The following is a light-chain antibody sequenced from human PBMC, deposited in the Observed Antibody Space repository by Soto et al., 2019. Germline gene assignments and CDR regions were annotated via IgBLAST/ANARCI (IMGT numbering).Light chain of an antibody. CDR1: SSNIGAGYN. Sequence: QSVLTQPPSVSGAPGQRVTISCTGSSSNIGAGYNVHWYQQVPGTAPKLLIYGDSNRPSGVPDRFSGSKSGTPASLAITGLQAEDEADYYCQSYDSSLSAWLFGGGTKLTVL. V-gene: IGLV1-40*01. J-gene: IGLJ3*02. CDR2: GDS. CDR3: QSYDSSLSAWL.